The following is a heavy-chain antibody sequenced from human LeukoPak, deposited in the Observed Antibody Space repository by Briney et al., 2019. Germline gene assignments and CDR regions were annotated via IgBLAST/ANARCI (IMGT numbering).Heavy chain of an antibody. CDR1: GGSISSGGYY. CDR2: IYYSGST. CDR3: AASTYYDFWSGYYAASYYYGMDV. J-gene: IGHJ6*02. D-gene: IGHD3-3*01. V-gene: IGHV4-31*03. Sequence: SETLSLTCTVSGGSISSGGYYWSWIRQHPGKGLEWIGYIYYSGSTYYNPSLKSRVTISVDTSKNQFSLKLSSVTAADTAVYYCAASTYYDFWSGYYAASYYYGMDVWGQGTTVTVSS.